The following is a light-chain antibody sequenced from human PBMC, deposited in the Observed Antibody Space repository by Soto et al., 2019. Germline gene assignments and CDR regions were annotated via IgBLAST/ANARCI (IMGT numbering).Light chain of an antibody. CDR2: AAS. CDR3: HQTYSRVRT. Sequence: DIQMTQSPSSLSASXGDRVTISCRASQSINKYVNWYQQKPGKAPKLLIYAASNLEGGVTSRFSGSGSGTDFTLTISSLQPEDFATDYCHQTYSRVRTFGQGTMVEIK. J-gene: IGKJ1*01. CDR1: QSINKY. V-gene: IGKV1-39*01.